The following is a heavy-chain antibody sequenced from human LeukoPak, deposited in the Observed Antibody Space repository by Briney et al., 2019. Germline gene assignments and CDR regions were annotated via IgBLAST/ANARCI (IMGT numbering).Heavy chain of an antibody. D-gene: IGHD1-7*01. CDR3: ARASTQNYYYYYGMDV. V-gene: IGHV3-13*01. CDR2: IGTAGET. CDR1: GFTFSNYD. J-gene: IGHJ6*02. Sequence: PGGSLRLSCAATGFTFSNYDMHLVRQATGKGLEWVSAIGTAGETFYPNSVKGRFTISRENAKNSLYLQMNSLRAGDTAVYYCARASTQNYYYYYGMDVWGQGTTVTVSS.